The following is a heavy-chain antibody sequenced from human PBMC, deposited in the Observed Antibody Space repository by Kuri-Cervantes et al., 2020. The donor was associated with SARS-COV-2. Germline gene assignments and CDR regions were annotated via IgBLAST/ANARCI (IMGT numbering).Heavy chain of an antibody. V-gene: IGHV4-34*01. J-gene: IGHJ3*02. CDR2: INHSGST. D-gene: IGHD2-2*02. CDR1: GGSFSGYY. Sequence: SQTLSLTCAVYGGSFSGYYWSWLRQPPGKGLEWIGEINHSGSTNYNPSLKSRVTISVDTSKNQLSLKLSSVTAADTAVYYCARLTPRYCSSTSCYKGHAFDIWGQGTMVTVSS. CDR3: ARLTPRYCSSTSCYKGHAFDI.